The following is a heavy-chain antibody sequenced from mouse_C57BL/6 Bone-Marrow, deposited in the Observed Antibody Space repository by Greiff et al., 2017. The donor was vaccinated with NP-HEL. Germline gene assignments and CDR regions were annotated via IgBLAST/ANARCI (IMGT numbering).Heavy chain of an antibody. J-gene: IGHJ3*01. D-gene: IGHD1-1*01. Sequence: QVQLQQPGAELVKPGASVKLSCKASGYTFTTYWMQWVKQRPGQGLEWIGEIDPSDSYTNYNQKFKGKATLTVDKSSSTANMQLSSLTSEDSAVYYCARKAYYGSSYEFAYWGQGTLVTVSA. V-gene: IGHV1-50*01. CDR1: GYTFTTYW. CDR2: IDPSDSYT. CDR3: ARKAYYGSSYEFAY.